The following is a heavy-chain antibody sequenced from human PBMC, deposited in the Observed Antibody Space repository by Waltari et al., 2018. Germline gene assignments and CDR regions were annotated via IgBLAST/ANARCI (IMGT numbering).Heavy chain of an antibody. CDR1: GASLSGYY. CDR3: ARQSISFFGVVQNWFDP. D-gene: IGHD3-3*01. J-gene: IGHJ5*02. Sequence: QVQLQDLGPGVLKPSQTLPPPCAVYGASLSGYYWSWIRPAPGQGLEWIGEINHYGRTNYNPSLKSRFTISVDTSKNQFFLILNSVTAADTATYFCARQSISFFGVVQNWFDPWGQGSLVTVSS. CDR2: INHYGRT. V-gene: IGHV4-34*01.